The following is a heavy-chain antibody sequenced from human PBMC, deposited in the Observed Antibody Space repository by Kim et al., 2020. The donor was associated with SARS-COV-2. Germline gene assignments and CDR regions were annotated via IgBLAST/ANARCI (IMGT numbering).Heavy chain of an antibody. CDR1: GDSMSADY. Sequence: SETLSLTCTVSGDSMSADYWYGIRQSPGKGLEWIGYVYFRGTTSYNPSLKSRDTISIDMSKSQFSLKLNSVTAADTAVYYCARRETRDLFTSDWGFFDYWGQGTLVTVSS. J-gene: IGHJ4*02. CDR3: ARRETRDLFTSDWGFFDY. V-gene: IGHV4-59*08. CDR2: VYFRGTT. D-gene: IGHD7-27*01.